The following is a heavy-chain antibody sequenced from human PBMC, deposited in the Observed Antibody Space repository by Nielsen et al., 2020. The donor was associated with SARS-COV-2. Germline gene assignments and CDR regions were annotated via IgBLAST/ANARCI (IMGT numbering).Heavy chain of an antibody. CDR1: GGSISSYY. Sequence: SETLSLTCTVSGGSISSYYWSWIRQPPGKGLEWIGYIYYSGSTNYNPSLKSRVTISVDTSKNQFSLKLSSVTAADTAVYYCARVWSGYDLGHHYYYYYMDVWGKGTTVTVSS. CDR2: IYYSGST. J-gene: IGHJ6*03. V-gene: IGHV4-59*01. D-gene: IGHD5-12*01. CDR3: ARVWSGYDLGHHYYYYYMDV.